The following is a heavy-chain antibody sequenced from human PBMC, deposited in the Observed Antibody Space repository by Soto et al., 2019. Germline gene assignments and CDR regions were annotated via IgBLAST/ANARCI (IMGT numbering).Heavy chain of an antibody. CDR3: ASRDIVLVPAADYFFGMAV. Sequence: QVQLVQSGAEVKKPGSSVKVSCKASGGTFSSYALSWVRQAPGQGLEWMGGIIPIFGTANYAQKFQGRVTITAGESTGIGYMELISLRSEDTAVYCCASRDIVLVPAADYFFGMAVWGQGTTVTVYS. CDR1: GGTFSSYA. D-gene: IGHD2-2*01. V-gene: IGHV1-69*12. J-gene: IGHJ6*02. CDR2: IIPIFGTA.